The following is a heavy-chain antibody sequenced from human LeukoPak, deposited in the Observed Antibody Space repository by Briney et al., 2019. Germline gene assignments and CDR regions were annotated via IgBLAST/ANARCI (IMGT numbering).Heavy chain of an antibody. D-gene: IGHD6-13*01. V-gene: IGHV3-7*01. Sequence: QPGGSLRLSCAASGFTFSSYWMSWVRQAPGKGLEWVANIKQDGSEKYYVDSVKGRFTISRDNAKNSLYLQMNSLRAEDTAVYYCAREWEYSSSWYKDYWGQGTLVTVSS. CDR1: GFTFSSYW. J-gene: IGHJ4*02. CDR2: IKQDGSEK. CDR3: AREWEYSSSWYKDY.